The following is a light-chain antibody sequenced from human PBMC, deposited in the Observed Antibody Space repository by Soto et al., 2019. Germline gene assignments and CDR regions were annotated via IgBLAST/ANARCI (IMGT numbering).Light chain of an antibody. CDR3: QQYDSWPPYT. V-gene: IGKV3-15*01. J-gene: IGKJ2*01. Sequence: EIVMTQSPAILSVSPGERATLSCRASQSISINLAWYQQKLGQAPRLLIYGASTRATDIPARFSGSGFGTEFTLTISSLQSEDFAIYYCQQYDSWPPYTFGQGTKVEIK. CDR2: GAS. CDR1: QSISIN.